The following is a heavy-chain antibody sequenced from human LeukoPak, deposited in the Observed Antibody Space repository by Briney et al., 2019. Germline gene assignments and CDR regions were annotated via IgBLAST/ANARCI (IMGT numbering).Heavy chain of an antibody. CDR1: GYTFTIYG. V-gene: IGHV1-69*13. CDR3: ARIHDYGGEPDY. D-gene: IGHD4-23*01. J-gene: IGHJ4*02. Sequence: SVKVSCKSSGYTFTIYGIIWVRQAPGQGLEWMGGIIPIFGTANYAQKFQGRVTITADESTSTAYMELSSLRSEDTAVYYCARIHDYGGEPDYWGQGTLVTVSS. CDR2: IIPIFGTA.